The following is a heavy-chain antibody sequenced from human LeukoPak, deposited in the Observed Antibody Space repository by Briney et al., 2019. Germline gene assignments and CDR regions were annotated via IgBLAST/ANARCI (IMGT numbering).Heavy chain of an antibody. CDR2: ISSSSSYI. D-gene: IGHD3-10*01. Sequence: GGSLRLSCVASGFTFSSYSMNWVRQAPGKGLEWVSSISSSSSYIYYADSVKGRFTISRDNAKNSLYLQMNSLRAEDTAVYYCATLWFGEPRRSLFHVDVWGKGTTVTISS. CDR1: GFTFSSYS. CDR3: ATLWFGEPRRSLFHVDV. J-gene: IGHJ6*04. V-gene: IGHV3-21*01.